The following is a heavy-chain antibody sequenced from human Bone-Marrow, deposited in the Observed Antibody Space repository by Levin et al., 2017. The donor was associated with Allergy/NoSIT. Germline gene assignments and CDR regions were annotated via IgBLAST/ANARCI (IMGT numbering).Heavy chain of an antibody. D-gene: IGHD3-10*01. J-gene: IGHJ4*02. CDR3: ARKDDYSGSGSSFDY. Sequence: GGSLRLSCAASGLTFSSYALHWVRQAPGKGLEWVAAISYAESYEYYADSVRGRFTISRDNSKNTLYLQMNSLRPEDTAVYYCARKDDYSGSGSSFDYWGQGTLVTVSS. V-gene: IGHV3-30-3*01. CDR2: ISYAESYE. CDR1: GLTFSSYA.